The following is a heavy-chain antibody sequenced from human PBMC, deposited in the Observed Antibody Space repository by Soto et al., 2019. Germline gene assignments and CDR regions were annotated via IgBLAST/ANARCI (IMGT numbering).Heavy chain of an antibody. CDR3: AKDIGYSSSAGFDY. CDR1: GFTFSSYG. V-gene: IGHV3-30*18. D-gene: IGHD6-6*01. Sequence: GGSLRLSCAASGFTFSSYGMHWVRQAPGKGLEWVAVISYDGSNKYYADSVKGRFTISRDNSKNTLYLQMSSLRAEDTAVYYCAKDIGYSSSAGFDYWGQGTLVTVSS. J-gene: IGHJ4*02. CDR2: ISYDGSNK.